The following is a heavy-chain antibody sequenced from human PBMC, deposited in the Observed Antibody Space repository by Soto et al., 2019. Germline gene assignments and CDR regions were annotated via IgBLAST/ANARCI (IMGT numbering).Heavy chain of an antibody. D-gene: IGHD3-10*01. J-gene: IGHJ4*02. Sequence: SETLSLTCAVSGGSISSSNWWSWVRQPPGKGLEWIGEIYHSGSTNYNPSLKSRVTISVDKSKNQFSLKLSSVTAADTAVYYCARDRSTTYYYGSGSYYKDWYFDHWGQGTLVTVSS. CDR1: GGSISSSNW. V-gene: IGHV4-4*02. CDR2: IYHSGST. CDR3: ARDRSTTYYYGSGSYYKDWYFDH.